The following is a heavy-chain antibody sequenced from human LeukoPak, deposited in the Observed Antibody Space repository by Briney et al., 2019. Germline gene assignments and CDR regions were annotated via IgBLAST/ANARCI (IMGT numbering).Heavy chain of an antibody. V-gene: IGHV1-2*02. CDR3: ARPRDYGDYDASDI. CDR1: GYTFTGYY. Sequence: ASVKVSCKASGYTFTGYYMHWVRQAPGQGLEWMGWINPDSGGTNYAQKFQGRVTTTSDTSISTAYMELSRLRFDGTAVYYCARPRDYGDYDASDIWGQGTMVTVSS. J-gene: IGHJ3*02. D-gene: IGHD4-17*01. CDR2: INPDSGGT.